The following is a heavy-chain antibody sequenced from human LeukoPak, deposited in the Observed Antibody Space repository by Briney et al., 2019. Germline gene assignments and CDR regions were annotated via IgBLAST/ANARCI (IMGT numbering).Heavy chain of an antibody. CDR1: GFTFSSYA. CDR2: ISYDGSNK. CDR3: ARDRSTQLYGPLDY. D-gene: IGHD6-6*01. Sequence: GRSLRLSCAAPGFTFSSYAMHWVRQAPGKGLEWVAVISYDGSNKYYADSVKGRFTISRDNSKNTLYLQMNSLRAEDTAVYYCARDRSTQLYGPLDYWGQGTLVTVSS. V-gene: IGHV3-30-3*01. J-gene: IGHJ4*02.